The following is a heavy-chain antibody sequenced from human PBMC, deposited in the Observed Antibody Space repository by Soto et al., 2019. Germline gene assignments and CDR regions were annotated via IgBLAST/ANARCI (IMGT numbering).Heavy chain of an antibody. D-gene: IGHD3-22*01. CDR2: IYYSGST. CDR3: ARQDYDSSGYTYYYYGMDV. Sequence: SETLSLTCTVSGGSISSSSYYWGWIRQPPGKGLEWIGSIYYSGSTYYNPSLKSRVTISVDTSKNQFSLKLSSVTAADTAVYYCARQDYDSSGYTYYYYGMDVWGQGTTVT. J-gene: IGHJ6*02. CDR1: GGSISSSSYY. V-gene: IGHV4-39*01.